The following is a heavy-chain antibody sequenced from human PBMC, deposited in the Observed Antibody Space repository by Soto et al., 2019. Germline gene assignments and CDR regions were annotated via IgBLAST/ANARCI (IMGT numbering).Heavy chain of an antibody. J-gene: IGHJ4*02. D-gene: IGHD4-17*01. V-gene: IGHV3-11*01. CDR3: ARDVDADFRTDFDY. Sequence: GGSLRLSCAASGFTFSDYYIHWIRRAPGKGLEWISYISGNGEIIQYAASARGRFTISRDNAENSVYLEMDSLRAEDAALYYCARDVDADFRTDFDYWGRGTLVTVSS. CDR1: GFTFSDYY. CDR2: ISGNGEII.